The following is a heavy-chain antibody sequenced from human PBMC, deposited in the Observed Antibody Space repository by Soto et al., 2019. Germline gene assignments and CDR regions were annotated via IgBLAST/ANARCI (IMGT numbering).Heavy chain of an antibody. CDR3: AREVGYCSSTSCYQFDP. CDR2: IYYSGST. CDR1: GGSVSSGSYY. Sequence: SETLCLTCTVSGGSVSSGSYYWSWIRQPPGKGLEWIGYIYYSGSTNYNPSLKSRVTISVDTSKNQFSLELSSVTAADTAVYYCAREVGYCSSTSCYQFDPWGQGTLVTVSS. V-gene: IGHV4-61*01. D-gene: IGHD2-2*03. J-gene: IGHJ5*02.